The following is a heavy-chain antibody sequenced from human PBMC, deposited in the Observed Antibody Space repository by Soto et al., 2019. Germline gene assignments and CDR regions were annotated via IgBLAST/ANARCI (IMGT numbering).Heavy chain of an antibody. Sequence: EVQLVETGGGLIQPGGSLRLSCAASGFTVSSNYMSWVRQAPGKGLEWVSVIYSGGSAYYADSVKGRFTISRDNSKNTVYLQMNSLRAEDTAVNYCARDYSSSRYYGMDVWGQGTTVTVSS. CDR3: ARDYSSSRYYGMDV. J-gene: IGHJ6*02. V-gene: IGHV3-53*02. CDR2: IYSGGSA. D-gene: IGHD3-22*01. CDR1: GFTVSSNY.